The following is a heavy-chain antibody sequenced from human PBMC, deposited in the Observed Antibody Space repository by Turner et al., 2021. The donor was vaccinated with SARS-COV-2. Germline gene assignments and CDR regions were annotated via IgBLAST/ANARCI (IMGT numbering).Heavy chain of an antibody. CDR2: ISYDGSNK. CDR3: ANAPYYDSSGYTFDY. J-gene: IGHJ4*02. CDR1: GFTFSSYG. Sequence: QVQLVESGGGVVQPGRSLRLYCAASGFTFSSYGMHGVRQAPGKGLEWVAVISYDGSNKYYADSVKGRFTISRDNSKNTLYLQMNSLRAEDTAVYYCANAPYYDSSGYTFDYWGQGTLVTVSS. V-gene: IGHV3-30*18. D-gene: IGHD3-22*01.